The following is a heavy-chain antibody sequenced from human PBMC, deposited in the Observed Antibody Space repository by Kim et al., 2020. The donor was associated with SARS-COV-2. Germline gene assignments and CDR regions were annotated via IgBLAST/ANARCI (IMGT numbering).Heavy chain of an antibody. D-gene: IGHD1-26*01. CDR1: GFTFSSYG. V-gene: IGHV3-33*01. Sequence: GGSLRLSCAASGFTFSSYGMHWVRQAPGKGLEWVAVIWYDGSNKYYADSVKGRFTISRDNSKNTLYLQMNSLRAEDTAVYYCARIGLHLRVGATDNDAFDIWGQGTMVTVSS. J-gene: IGHJ3*02. CDR2: IWYDGSNK. CDR3: ARIGLHLRVGATDNDAFDI.